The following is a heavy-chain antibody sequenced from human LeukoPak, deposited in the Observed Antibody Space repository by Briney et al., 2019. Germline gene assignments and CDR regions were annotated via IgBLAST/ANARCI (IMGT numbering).Heavy chain of an antibody. D-gene: IGHD6-19*01. V-gene: IGHV4-39*07. CDR2: IYYSGST. CDR3: ARGRLAVAGTSYYYYGMDV. J-gene: IGHJ6*02. CDR1: GGSVSSSSYY. Sequence: SETLSLTCTVSGGSVSSSSYYWGWIRQPPGKGLEWIGSIYYSGSTYYNPSLKSRVTISVDTSKNQFSLKLSSVTAADTAVYYCARGRLAVAGTSYYYYGMDVWGQGTTVTVSS.